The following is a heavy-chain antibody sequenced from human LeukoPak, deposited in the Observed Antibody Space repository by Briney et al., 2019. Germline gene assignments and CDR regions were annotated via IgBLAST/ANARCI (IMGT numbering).Heavy chain of an antibody. J-gene: IGHJ6*02. CDR3: ARGRSYYRGMDV. CDR1: DGSFSAYY. Sequence: SETLSLTCAVYDGSFSAYYWTWIRQPPGKGLEWIGEINHNGCTNYNPSLKSRVTISVDTSKNQFSLRLSSVTAADTAVYYCARGRSYYRGMDVWGQGTTVTVSS. CDR2: INHNGCT. V-gene: IGHV4-34*01.